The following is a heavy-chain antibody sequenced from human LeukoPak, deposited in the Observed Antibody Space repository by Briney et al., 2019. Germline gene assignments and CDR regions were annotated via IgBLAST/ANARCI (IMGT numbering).Heavy chain of an antibody. CDR2: ISTSGSTI. CDR1: GFTFSDYY. CDR3: AKGTYDSSGYYYSGLFDY. D-gene: IGHD3-22*01. V-gene: IGHV3-11*01. J-gene: IGHJ4*02. Sequence: GGSLRLSCAASGFTFSDYYMSWIRQAPGKGLEWVSYISTSGSTIYYADSVKGRFTISRDNSKNTLYLQMNSLRAEDTAVYYCAKGTYDSSGYYYSGLFDYWGQGTLVTVSS.